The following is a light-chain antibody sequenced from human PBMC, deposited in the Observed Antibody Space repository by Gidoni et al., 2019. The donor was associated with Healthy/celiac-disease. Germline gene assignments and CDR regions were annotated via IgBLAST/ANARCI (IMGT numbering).Light chain of an antibody. J-gene: IGKJ5*01. CDR3: QQYGSSPGIT. CDR1: QSVSSSY. V-gene: IGKV3-20*01. CDR2: GAP. Sequence: EIVLTQSPATLSLSPGERATLSCRASQSVSSSYLDWYQQKPGQAPRRLIYGAPSRATGIPDRFSGSGSGTGFSLTISRLEPEDFAVYYCQQYGSSPGITFGQGTRLEIK.